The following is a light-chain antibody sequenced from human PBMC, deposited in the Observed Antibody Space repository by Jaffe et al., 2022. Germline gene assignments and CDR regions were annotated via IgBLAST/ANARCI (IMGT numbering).Light chain of an antibody. Sequence: QSALTQPRSVSGSPGQSVTISCTGTSSDVGGYNYVSWYQQHPGKAPKLMIYDVTKRPSGVPDRFSGSKSGNTASLTISGLQAEDEADYYCFSYGGGYIHVVFGGGTKLTVL. CDR1: SSDVGGYNY. J-gene: IGLJ2*01. CDR3: FSYGGGYIHVV. CDR2: DVT. V-gene: IGLV2-11*01.